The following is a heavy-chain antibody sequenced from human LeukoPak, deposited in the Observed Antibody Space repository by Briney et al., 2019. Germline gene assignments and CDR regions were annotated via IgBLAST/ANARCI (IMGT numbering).Heavy chain of an antibody. CDR1: GGSISSYY. CDR3: AGSAYCSGGSCYTGLPY. J-gene: IGHJ4*02. CDR2: IYYSGST. Sequence: SETLSLTCIVSGGSISSYYWSWIRQPPGKGLEWIGYIYYSGSTNYNPFLRSRVTMSVDTSKNQFSLKLTSVTAADTAVYYCAGSAYCSGGSCYTGLPYWGQGTLVTVSS. V-gene: IGHV4-59*01. D-gene: IGHD2-15*01.